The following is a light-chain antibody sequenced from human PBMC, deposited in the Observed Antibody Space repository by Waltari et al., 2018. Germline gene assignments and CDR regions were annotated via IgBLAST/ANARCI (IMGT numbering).Light chain of an antibody. CDR3: QKYNNWPRT. CDR2: GAS. CDR1: QSIRSN. J-gene: IGKJ1*01. V-gene: IGKV3-15*01. Sequence: EIVMTQSPATLSVSPGERATLSCRASQSIRSNLAWYRQKPGQAPRLLIYGASTRATGIPARFSGSGSGTDFTLTISSLQSEDFVVYYCQKYNNWPRTFGQGTKVEIK.